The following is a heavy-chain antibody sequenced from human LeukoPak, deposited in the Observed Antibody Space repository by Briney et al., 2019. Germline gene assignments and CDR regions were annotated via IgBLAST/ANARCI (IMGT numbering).Heavy chain of an antibody. J-gene: IGHJ4*02. CDR1: GYSFTCYW. CDR3: ARPRERWLQSGSFDY. Sequence: GESLKISCKGSGYSFTCYWIGWVRQMPGKGLEWMGIIYPGDSDTRYSPSFQGQVTISADKSISTAYLQWSSLKASDTAMYYCARPRERWLQSGSFDYWGQGTLVTVSS. CDR2: IYPGDSDT. D-gene: IGHD5-24*01. V-gene: IGHV5-51*01.